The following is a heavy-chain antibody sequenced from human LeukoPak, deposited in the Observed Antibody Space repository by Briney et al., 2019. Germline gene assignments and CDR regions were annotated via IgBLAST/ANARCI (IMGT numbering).Heavy chain of an antibody. J-gene: IGHJ6*02. CDR1: GGSISSGGYS. CDR3: ARGGGGASSPYYYYGMDV. D-gene: IGHD2-15*01. Sequence: PSQTLSLTCAVSGGSISSGGYSWSWIRQPPGKGLEWIGYIYHSGSTYYNPSLKSRVTISVDRSKNQFSLKLSSVTAADTAVYYCARGGGGASSPYYYYGMDVWGQGTTVTVSS. V-gene: IGHV4-30-2*01. CDR2: IYHSGST.